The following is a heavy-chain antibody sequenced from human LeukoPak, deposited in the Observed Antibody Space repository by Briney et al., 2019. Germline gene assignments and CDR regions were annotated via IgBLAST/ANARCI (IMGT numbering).Heavy chain of an antibody. V-gene: IGHV4-61*02. CDR2: IYTSGST. J-gene: IGHJ3*02. CDR1: GGSISSGSYY. CDR3: ARERVRSGWAYDI. D-gene: IGHD6-19*01. Sequence: SETLSLTCTVSGGSISSGSYYWSWIRQPAGKGLEWIGRIYTSGSTNYNPSLKCRVTVSVDTSKNQFSLKLSSVTAADTAVYYCARERVRSGWAYDIWGQGTMVTVSS.